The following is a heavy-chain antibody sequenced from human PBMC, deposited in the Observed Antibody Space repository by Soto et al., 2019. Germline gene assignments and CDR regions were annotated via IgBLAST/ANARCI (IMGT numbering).Heavy chain of an antibody. Sequence: GGSLRLSCAASGLTFSSYAMSWVRQAPGKGLEWISGISGSGGSTHYADSVKGRFTISRDNPRNMLYLQMNSVRAEDTAVYYCAQDRALTSRYRSNWYSYYSGMDVWGQGTTVTVSS. CDR2: ISGSGGST. V-gene: IGHV3-23*01. CDR1: GLTFSSYA. J-gene: IGHJ6*02. CDR3: AQDRALTSRYRSNWYSYYSGMDV. D-gene: IGHD6-13*01.